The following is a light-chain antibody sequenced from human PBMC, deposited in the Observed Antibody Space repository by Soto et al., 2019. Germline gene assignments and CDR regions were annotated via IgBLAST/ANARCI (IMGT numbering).Light chain of an antibody. CDR3: QQYIYWT. Sequence: EIVMTQSPATLSVSPGERATLSCRASQSVSSNLAWYQQKPGQAPRLLIYGASTRATGIPARFSTSGSGTEFTLTITSLQSEDFAVYYCQQYIYWTFGQGTKVEFK. V-gene: IGKV3-15*01. J-gene: IGKJ1*01. CDR1: QSVSSN. CDR2: GAS.